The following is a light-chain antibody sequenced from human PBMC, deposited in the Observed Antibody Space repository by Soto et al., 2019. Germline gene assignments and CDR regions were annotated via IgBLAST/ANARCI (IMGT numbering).Light chain of an antibody. V-gene: IGKV3-20*01. CDR3: QLYDGSPPT. CDR2: GAS. Sequence: EMVLTPSPATLSITPGERATRSCRASQRVSSLYLAWYQQKPGQAPRLLIYGASSRTTGIPDRFSGSGSGTDFPLPISRLEPEDFAVYYCQLYDGSPPTFGQGPKVDIK. J-gene: IGKJ1*01. CDR1: QRVSSLY.